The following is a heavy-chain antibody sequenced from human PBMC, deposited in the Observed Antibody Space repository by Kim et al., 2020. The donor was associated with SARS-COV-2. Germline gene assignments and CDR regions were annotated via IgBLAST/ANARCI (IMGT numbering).Heavy chain of an antibody. J-gene: IGHJ4*01. CDR3: ARRAPPYIDDYRFDY. CDR1: GGSINSTSYY. D-gene: IGHD4-17*01. CDR2: IYYSGST. Sequence: SETLSLTCTVSGGSINSTSYYWGWIRQPPGKGLEWIGTIYYSGSTYYSPSLKSRVTISVDTSKNQFSLKLTSVTAADTAVYYCARRAPPYIDDYRFDYWG. V-gene: IGHV4-39*01.